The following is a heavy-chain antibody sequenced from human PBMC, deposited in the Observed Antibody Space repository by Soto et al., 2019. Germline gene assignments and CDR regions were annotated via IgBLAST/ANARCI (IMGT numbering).Heavy chain of an antibody. Sequence: SQTISLTCAISGDSVSSNSAAWNWIRQSPSRGLEWLGRTYYRSKWYNDYAVSVKSRITINPDTSKNQFSLQLNSVTPEDTAVYYCARVYDYVWGSYRPEGGLGYWGQGTLVTVSS. CDR3: ARVYDYVWGSYRPEGGLGY. J-gene: IGHJ4*02. CDR1: GDSVSSNSAA. CDR2: TYYRSKWYN. D-gene: IGHD3-16*02. V-gene: IGHV6-1*01.